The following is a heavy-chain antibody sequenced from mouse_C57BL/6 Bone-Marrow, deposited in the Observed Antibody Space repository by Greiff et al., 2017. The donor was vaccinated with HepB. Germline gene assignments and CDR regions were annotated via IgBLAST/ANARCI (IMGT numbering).Heavy chain of an antibody. V-gene: IGHV5-4*01. J-gene: IGHJ4*01. CDR2: ISDGGSYT. CDR3: ARDGPGAMDY. Sequence: DVKVEESGGGLVKPGGSLKLSCAASGFTFSSYAMSWVRQTPEKRLEWVATISDGGSYTYYPDNVKGRFTISRDNAKNNLYLQMSHLKSEDTAMYYCARDGPGAMDYWGQGTSVTVSS. CDR1: GFTFSSYA.